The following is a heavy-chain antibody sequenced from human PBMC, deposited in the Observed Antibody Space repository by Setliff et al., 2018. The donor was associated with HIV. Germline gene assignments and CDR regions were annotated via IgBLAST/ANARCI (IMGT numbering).Heavy chain of an antibody. CDR3: ARTLTGRAPLATIDF. CDR1: GFTFRNYF. Sequence: GGSLRLSCAVSGFTFRNYFMSWVRQAPGKGLEWVANIKEEGSEKEYVDSVKGRFTISRDNAKNSLHLQMNSLRAEDTAVYYCARTLTGRAPLATIDFWGRGTLVTVSS. CDR2: IKEEGSEK. V-gene: IGHV3-7*01. J-gene: IGHJ4*02. D-gene: IGHD1-20*01.